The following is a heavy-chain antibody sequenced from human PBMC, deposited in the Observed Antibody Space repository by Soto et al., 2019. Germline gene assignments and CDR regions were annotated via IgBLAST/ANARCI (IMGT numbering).Heavy chain of an antibody. CDR1: GDSVSSNSAG. J-gene: IGHJ6*02. V-gene: IGHV6-1*01. Sequence: SQTLSLTCVSSGDSVSSNSAGWNWIRQSPSRGLEWLGSTFYRSKWYNYYAVYLKGRISINAETSKNQFSLQLNSVTPEDTDVYYCARVDYTESEDYNGMDXWGQGTRVTVSX. D-gene: IGHD2-2*02. CDR3: ARVDYTESEDYNGMDX. CDR2: TFYRSKWYN.